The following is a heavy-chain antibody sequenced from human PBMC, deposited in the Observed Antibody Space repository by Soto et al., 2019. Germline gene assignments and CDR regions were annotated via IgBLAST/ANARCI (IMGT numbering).Heavy chain of an antibody. CDR1: GYTFTSYY. V-gene: IGHV1-46*01. D-gene: IGHD2-15*01. J-gene: IGHJ6*02. CDR3: ARSPADAYSGGGLYYYGMDV. CDR2: INPSGGST. Sequence: QVQLVQSGAEVKKPGASVKVSCKASGYTFTSYYMHWGRQAPGQGLEWMGIINPSGGSTSYAQKVRRRVTVTRATSTSTVSMELSSLRSEDTPVYYCARSPADAYSGGGLYYYGMDVWGQGTTVTVSS.